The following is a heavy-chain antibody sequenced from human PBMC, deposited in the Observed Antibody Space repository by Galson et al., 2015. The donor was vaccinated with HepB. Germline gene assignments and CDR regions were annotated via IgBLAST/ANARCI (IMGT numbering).Heavy chain of an antibody. D-gene: IGHD3-10*01. CDR2: MSGRTSNK. Sequence: SLRLSCAASGFTFSSYSMNWVRQAPGKGLEWLSCMSGRTSNKYYADSLEGRFTISRDNARNSLYLQMSSLRAEDTAVYYCARDLAIDHGSGSYHFDSWGQGTLVTVSS. V-gene: IGHV3-21*01. CDR1: GFTFSSYS. J-gene: IGHJ4*02. CDR3: ARDLAIDHGSGSYHFDS.